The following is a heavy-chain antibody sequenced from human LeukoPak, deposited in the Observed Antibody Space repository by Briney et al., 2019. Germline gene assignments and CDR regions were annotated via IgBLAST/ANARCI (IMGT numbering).Heavy chain of an antibody. D-gene: IGHD1-26*01. V-gene: IGHV3-23*01. Sequence: QPGGSLRLSCVASGFNFVTYAMTWVRQAPGKGLEWVASIRGSGDGTFYAESVKGRFTLSRDNSKNTLYLQMNSLRAEDTAVYFCARDSSGPSYWGQGTLVTVSS. CDR1: GFNFVTYA. CDR2: IRGSGDGT. J-gene: IGHJ4*02. CDR3: ARDSSGPSY.